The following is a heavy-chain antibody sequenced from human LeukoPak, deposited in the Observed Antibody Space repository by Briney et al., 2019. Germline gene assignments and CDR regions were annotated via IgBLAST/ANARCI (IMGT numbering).Heavy chain of an antibody. J-gene: IGHJ3*02. D-gene: IGHD6-19*01. CDR2: INKDGSKK. Sequence: GGSLRLSCASSGFTFSNDWMSWVRQAQGKGLEWVANINKDGSKKNYVDSVKGRFTISRDNSKNSLFLKMNSLRAEDTAIYYCARDTSPSSSSSYFDAFDMWGQGTMVTVSS. CDR1: GFTFSNDW. CDR3: ARDTSPSSSSSYFDAFDM. V-gene: IGHV3-7*01.